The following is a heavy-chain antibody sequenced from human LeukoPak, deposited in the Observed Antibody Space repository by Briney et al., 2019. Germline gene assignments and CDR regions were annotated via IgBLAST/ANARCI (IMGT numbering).Heavy chain of an antibody. CDR2: IYHSGST. J-gene: IGHJ4*02. CDR3: ASLAVAGLSEGY. D-gene: IGHD6-19*01. V-gene: IGHV4-30-2*01. Sequence: SSETLSLTCAVSGGSISSGGYSWSWIRQPPGKGLEWIGYIYHSGSTYYNPSLKSRVTISVDTSRNQFSLKLSSVTAADTAVYYCASLAVAGLSEGYWGQGTLVIVSS. CDR1: GGSISSGGYS.